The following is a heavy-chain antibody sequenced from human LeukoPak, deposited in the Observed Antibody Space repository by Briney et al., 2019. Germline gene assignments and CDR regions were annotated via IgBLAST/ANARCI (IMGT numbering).Heavy chain of an antibody. Sequence: GGSLRLSCAASGFTFSSYSMNWVRQAPGKGLEWVSSISSSSSYIYYADSVKGRFTISRDNAKNSLYLQMNSLRAEDTAVYYCARDKGVVPNYYMDVWGKGTTVTVSS. D-gene: IGHD3-3*01. CDR3: ARDKGVVPNYYMDV. J-gene: IGHJ6*03. CDR1: GFTFSSYS. CDR2: ISSSSSYI. V-gene: IGHV3-21*01.